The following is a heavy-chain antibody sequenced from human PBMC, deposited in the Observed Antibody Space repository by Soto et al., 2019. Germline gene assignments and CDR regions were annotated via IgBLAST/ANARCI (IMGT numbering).Heavy chain of an antibody. CDR3: AKHGTPYYDILTGYYGY. V-gene: IGHV1-69*06. CDR2: IIPIFGTA. CDR1: GGTFSSYA. J-gene: IGHJ4*02. Sequence: SVKVSCKASGGTFSSYAISWVRQAPGQGLEWMGGIIPIFGTANYAQKFQGRVTITADKSTSTAYMGLSSLRSEDTAVYYCAKHGTPYYDILTGYYGYWGQGTLVTVSS. D-gene: IGHD3-9*01.